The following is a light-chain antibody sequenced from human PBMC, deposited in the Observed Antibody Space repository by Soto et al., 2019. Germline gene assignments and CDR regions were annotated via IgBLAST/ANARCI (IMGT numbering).Light chain of an antibody. CDR3: QHRDNWSYI. V-gene: IGKV3-11*01. CDR1: ESVRHY. CDR2: DAS. J-gene: IGKJ2*01. Sequence: EIVLTQSPATLSLSPGESATLSCRASESVRHYVAWYQQKPGQAPRLLIYDASSRATGITARFSGSGSGTDYTLNISNLDAEDFAVSYCQHRDNWSYIFGQGTKLEIK.